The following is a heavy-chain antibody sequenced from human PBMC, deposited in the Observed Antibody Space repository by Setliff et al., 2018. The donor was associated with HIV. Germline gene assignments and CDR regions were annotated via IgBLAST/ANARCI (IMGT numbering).Heavy chain of an antibody. CDR1: GGSFSGYY. J-gene: IGHJ4*02. Sequence: SETLSLTCAVYGGSFSGYYGSWIRQPPGKGLEWIGEVNHSGNTNYNPSLNSRVTISIDTSKNQFSLKPRSVTAADTAVYYCATVASITIFGPPYYFNYWGEGTLVTVSS. CDR3: ATVASITIFGPPYYFNY. CDR2: VNHSGNT. D-gene: IGHD3-3*01. V-gene: IGHV4-34*01.